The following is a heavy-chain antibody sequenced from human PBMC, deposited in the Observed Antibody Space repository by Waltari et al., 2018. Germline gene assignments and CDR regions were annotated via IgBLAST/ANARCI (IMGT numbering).Heavy chain of an antibody. Sequence: QVQLQESGPGLVKPSETLSLTCTVSGGSISSYYWSWIRQPAGKGLEGIGRLYTSGSTNYNPALKIRGTISVDTSKNQFSLKLSSVTAADTAVYYCARDRPVYSSSWYRGDYYYYMDVWGKGTTVTISS. CDR1: GGSISSYY. CDR2: LYTSGST. CDR3: ARDRPVYSSSWYRGDYYYYMDV. J-gene: IGHJ6*03. V-gene: IGHV4-4*07. D-gene: IGHD6-13*01.